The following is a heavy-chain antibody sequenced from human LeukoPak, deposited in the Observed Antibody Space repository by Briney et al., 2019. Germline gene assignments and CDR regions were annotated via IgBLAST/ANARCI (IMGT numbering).Heavy chain of an antibody. Sequence: GGSLRLSCAASGFTFSSYWMSWVRQAPGKGLEWVANIKQDGSEKYYVDSVKGRFTIPRDNAKNSLYLQMNSLRAEDTAVYYCAREMGDYDFWSGSPDYWGQGTLVTVSS. J-gene: IGHJ4*02. D-gene: IGHD3-3*01. V-gene: IGHV3-7*01. CDR1: GFTFSSYW. CDR3: AREMGDYDFWSGSPDY. CDR2: IKQDGSEK.